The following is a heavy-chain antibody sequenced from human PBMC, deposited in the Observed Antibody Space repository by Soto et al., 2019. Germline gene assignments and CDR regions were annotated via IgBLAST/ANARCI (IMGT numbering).Heavy chain of an antibody. V-gene: IGHV3-21*01. D-gene: IGHD3-9*01. CDR1: GFTFSSYS. CDR3: ARSYTVTHLTGYYSKYYWFDP. Sequence: PGGSLRLSCAASGFTFSSYSMNWVRQAPGKGLEWVSSISSSSSYIYYADSVKGRFTISRDNAKNSLYLQMNSLRAEDTAVYYCARSYTVTHLTGYYSKYYWFDPWGQGTLVTV. CDR2: ISSSSSYI. J-gene: IGHJ5*02.